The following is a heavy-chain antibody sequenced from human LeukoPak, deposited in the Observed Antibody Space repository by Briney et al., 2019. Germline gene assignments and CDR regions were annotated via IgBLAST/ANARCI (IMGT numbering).Heavy chain of an antibody. CDR1: GYTFTSYG. V-gene: IGHV1-18*01. D-gene: IGHD2-2*02. J-gene: IGHJ6*02. CDR3: ARDRDVVVPAAIEGYYYGMDV. Sequence: ASVKVSFKASGYTFTSYGISWVRQAPGQGLEWMGWISAYNGNTNYAQKLQGRVTMTTDTSTSTAYMELRSLRSDDTAVYYCARDRDVVVPAAIEGYYYGMDVWGQGTTVTVS. CDR2: ISAYNGNT.